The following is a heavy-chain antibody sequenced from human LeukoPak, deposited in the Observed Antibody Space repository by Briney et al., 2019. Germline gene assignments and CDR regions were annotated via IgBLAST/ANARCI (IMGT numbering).Heavy chain of an antibody. CDR2: IKSKADGGTT. J-gene: IGHJ6*03. CDR3: TTVYIVVDQTGGYYYYMDV. Sequence: GGSLRLSCAASGFTFSNAWMSWVRQAPGKGLEWVGRIKSKADGGTTDYAAPVIGGFSISRDDSKNTLYLQMNSLKTEDTAVYYCTTVYIVVDQTGGYYYYMDVWGKGTTVTVSS. D-gene: IGHD2-2*01. CDR1: GFTFSNAW. V-gene: IGHV3-15*01.